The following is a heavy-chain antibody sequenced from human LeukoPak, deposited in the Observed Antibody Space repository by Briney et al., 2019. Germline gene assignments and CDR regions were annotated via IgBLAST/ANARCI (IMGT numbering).Heavy chain of an antibody. J-gene: IGHJ3*02. CDR2: MNPKSGNT. CDR1: GYTFTTYD. Sequence: ASVKVSCKAAGYTFTTYDITWVRQATGQGLDWMGWMNPKSGNTLYAQKFQGRVTMSRNTSISTAYMELSSLRSEDTAVYYCARELSVYSGYDLSDAFDIWGQGTMVTVSS. D-gene: IGHD5-12*01. CDR3: ARELSVYSGYDLSDAFDI. V-gene: IGHV1-8*01.